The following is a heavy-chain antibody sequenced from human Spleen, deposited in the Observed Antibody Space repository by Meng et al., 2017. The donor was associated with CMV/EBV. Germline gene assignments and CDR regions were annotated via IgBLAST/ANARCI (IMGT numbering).Heavy chain of an antibody. V-gene: IGHV3-11*04. J-gene: IGHJ4*02. CDR2: ISSSGSTI. Sequence: LSLTCAASGFTFSDYYMSWIRQAPGKGLEWVSYISSSGSTIYYADSVKGRFTISRDNAKNSLYLQMNSLRAEDTAVYYCAREPYSSGWYGDYWGQGTLVTVSS. CDR1: GFTFSDYY. D-gene: IGHD6-19*01. CDR3: AREPYSSGWYGDY.